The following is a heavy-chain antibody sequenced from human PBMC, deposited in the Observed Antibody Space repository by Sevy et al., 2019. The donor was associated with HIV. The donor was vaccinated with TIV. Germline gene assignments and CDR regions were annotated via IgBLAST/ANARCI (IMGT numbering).Heavy chain of an antibody. CDR2: TSSSSSYI. J-gene: IGHJ4*02. CDR1: GFTFSSYS. V-gene: IGHV3-21*01. Sequence: GGSLRLSCAASGFTFSSYSMNWVRQAPGKGLEWVSCTSSSSSYIYYADSVKGRFTISRDNAKNSLYLQMNSLRAEDTAVYYCASEGPVNRNFDYWGQGTLVTVSS. CDR3: ASEGPVNRNFDY.